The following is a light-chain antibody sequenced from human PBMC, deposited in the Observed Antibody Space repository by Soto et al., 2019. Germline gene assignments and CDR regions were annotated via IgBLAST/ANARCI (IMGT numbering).Light chain of an antibody. Sequence: EVVLTQSPGTLSLSPGERATLSCRASQSLASNLAWYQQKPGQAPRLLIYGASTRATGIPARFSGSGSGTEFTLTISSLQSEDFAVYYCQQYNNWPPITFGQGTRLEIK. CDR1: QSLASN. CDR2: GAS. CDR3: QQYNNWPPIT. V-gene: IGKV3-15*01. J-gene: IGKJ5*01.